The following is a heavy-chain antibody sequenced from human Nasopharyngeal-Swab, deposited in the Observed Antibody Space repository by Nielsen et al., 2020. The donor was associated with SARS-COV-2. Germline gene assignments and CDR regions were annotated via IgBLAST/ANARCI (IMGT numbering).Heavy chain of an antibody. V-gene: IGHV3-48*02. D-gene: IGHD2-15*01. CDR1: GFTFNTYS. CDR3: ARGLFDGGYQFALDY. CDR2: ISSTSSVI. J-gene: IGHJ4*02. Sequence: GESLKISCAASGFTFNTYSMNWVRQVLGKGLEWVSYISSTSSVILHADSVKGRFTISRDNAKNSLYLQMNSLRDEDTALYYCARGLFDGGYQFALDYWGQGTLVTVSS.